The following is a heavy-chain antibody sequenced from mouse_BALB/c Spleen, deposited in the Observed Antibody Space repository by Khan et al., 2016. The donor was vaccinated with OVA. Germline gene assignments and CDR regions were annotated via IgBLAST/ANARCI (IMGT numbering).Heavy chain of an antibody. Sequence: QVQLQQPGAELVRPGYSVKISCKASGYAFSSYWMNWVKQRPGKGLEWLGQIYPGDGDTNYNGKFKGKATLTADKSTSTAYMQLSSLTSEDSAVYFCARITTVVGAMDYWGQGTSVTVSS. CDR3: ARITTVVGAMDY. CDR1: GYAFSSYW. J-gene: IGHJ4*01. CDR2: IYPGDGDT. D-gene: IGHD1-1*01. V-gene: IGHV1-80*01.